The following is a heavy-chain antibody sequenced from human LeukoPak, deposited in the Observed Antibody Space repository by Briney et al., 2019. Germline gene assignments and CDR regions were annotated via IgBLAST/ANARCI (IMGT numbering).Heavy chain of an antibody. V-gene: IGHV3-21*01. CDR3: ARGRCSSTSCYASGYYYYYMDV. CDR1: GFTFSSYS. CDR2: ISSSSSYI. D-gene: IGHD2-2*01. J-gene: IGHJ6*03. Sequence: GGSLRLSCTASGFTFSSYSMNWVRQAPGKGLEWVSSISSSSSYIYYADSVKGRFTISRDNAKNSLYLQMNSLRAEDTAVYYCARGRCSSTSCYASGYYYYYMDVWGKGTTVTVSS.